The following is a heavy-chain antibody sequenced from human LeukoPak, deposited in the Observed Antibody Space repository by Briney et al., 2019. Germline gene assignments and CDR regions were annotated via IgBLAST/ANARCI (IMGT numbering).Heavy chain of an antibody. CDR1: GYTFTDYY. V-gene: IGHV1-69-2*01. J-gene: IGHJ4*02. D-gene: IGHD6-13*01. CDR2: VDPEDGET. Sequence: GASVKVSCKVSGYTFTDYYMHWAQQAPGKGLEWMGLVDPEDGETIYAEKFQGRVTITADTSTDTAYMELSSLRFEDTAVYYCATVTTYSGYWGQGTLVTVSS. CDR3: ATVTTYSGY.